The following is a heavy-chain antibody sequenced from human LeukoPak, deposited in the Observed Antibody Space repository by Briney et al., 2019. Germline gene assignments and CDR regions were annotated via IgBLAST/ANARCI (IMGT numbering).Heavy chain of an antibody. CDR3: VRDTFSPDAFDI. D-gene: IGHD3-16*01. J-gene: IGHJ3*02. V-gene: IGHV3-21*01. CDR2: ISTSSSYI. CDR1: GFTFSSYS. Sequence: GGSLRLSCAASGFTFSSYSMNWVRQVPGKGLEWVSSISTSSSYIYSADSVKDRFTISRDNAKNSLYLQMNSLRAEDTAVYYCVRDTFSPDAFDIWGQGTMVTVSS.